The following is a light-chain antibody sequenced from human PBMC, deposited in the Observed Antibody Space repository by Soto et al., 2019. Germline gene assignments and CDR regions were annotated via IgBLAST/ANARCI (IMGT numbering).Light chain of an antibody. CDR1: QTVSRG. CDR2: DAS. Sequence: DIQMTQSPSTLSASVGDSVTITCRASQTVSRGLAWYQQKPGEAPKVLISDASSLESGVPSRFSGSGSGTEFTLPISSLQPDDSATYYCQQYFIHSPTFGQGTKLEI. V-gene: IGKV1-5*01. CDR3: QQYFIHSPT. J-gene: IGKJ2*01.